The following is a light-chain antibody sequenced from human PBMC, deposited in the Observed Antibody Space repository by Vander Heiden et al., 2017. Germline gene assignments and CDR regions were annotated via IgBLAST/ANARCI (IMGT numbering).Light chain of an antibody. CDR3: QQYNNWPQTHMYT. CDR2: GAS. J-gene: IGKJ2*01. Sequence: QKPGQAPRLLIYGASTRATGIPARFSGSGSGTEFTLTISSLQSEEFAVYYCQQYNNWPQTHMYTFGQGTKLEIK. V-gene: IGKV3-15*01.